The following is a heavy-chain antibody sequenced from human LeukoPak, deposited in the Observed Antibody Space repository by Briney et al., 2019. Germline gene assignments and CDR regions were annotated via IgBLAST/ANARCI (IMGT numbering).Heavy chain of an antibody. D-gene: IGHD3-9*01. J-gene: IGHJ4*02. Sequence: PSETLSLTCAVSGGSVSSSTYYWGWIRQPPGKGLEWIGNIYYTGSSYYNPSLKSRVTMPVDTSKNQFSLKMNSVTAADTAVYYCARLSKGRYFDYIFDFWGQGTLLTVSS. CDR1: GGSVSSSTYY. V-gene: IGHV4-39*01. CDR2: IYYTGSS. CDR3: ARLSKGRYFDYIFDF.